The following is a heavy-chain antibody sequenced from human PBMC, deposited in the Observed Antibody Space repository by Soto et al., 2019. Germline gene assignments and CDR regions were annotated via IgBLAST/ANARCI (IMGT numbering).Heavy chain of an antibody. CDR1: GFTFSDYY. CDR3: ARDHEAVAGLEY. J-gene: IGHJ4*02. D-gene: IGHD6-19*01. CDR2: ISSSSSYT. Sequence: QVQLVESGGGLVKPGGSLRLSCAASGFTFSDYYMSWIRQAPGKGLEWVSYISSSSSYTNYADSVKGRFTISRDNAKNSLYLQMNSLRAEDTAGYYCARDHEAVAGLEYWGQGTLVTVSS. V-gene: IGHV3-11*06.